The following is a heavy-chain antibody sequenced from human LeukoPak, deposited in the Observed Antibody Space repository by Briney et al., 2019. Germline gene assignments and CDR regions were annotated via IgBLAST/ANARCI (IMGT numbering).Heavy chain of an antibody. J-gene: IGHJ4*02. Sequence: GGSLRLSCAASGFTFSSYWMSWVRQAPGKGLEWVANIKQDGSEKYYVDSVKGRFTISRDNAKNSLYLQMNSLRAEDTAVYYCARADEGIAAAGGEAGEDYRGQGTLVTVSS. V-gene: IGHV3-7*04. D-gene: IGHD6-13*01. CDR3: ARADEGIAAAGGEAGEDY. CDR2: IKQDGSEK. CDR1: GFTFSSYW.